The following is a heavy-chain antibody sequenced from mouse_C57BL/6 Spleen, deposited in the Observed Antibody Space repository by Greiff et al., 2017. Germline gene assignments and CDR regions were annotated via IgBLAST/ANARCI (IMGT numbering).Heavy chain of an antibody. D-gene: IGHD2-3*01. V-gene: IGHV2-2*01. CDR1: GFSLTSYG. Sequence: VKLMESGPGLVQPSQSLSITCTVSGFSLTSYGVHWVRQSPGKGLEWLGVIWSGGSTDYNAAFISRLSISKDNSKSQVFFKMNSLQADDTAIYYCARNSYDGYSPYAMDYWGQGTSVTVSS. CDR2: IWSGGST. J-gene: IGHJ4*01. CDR3: ARNSYDGYSPYAMDY.